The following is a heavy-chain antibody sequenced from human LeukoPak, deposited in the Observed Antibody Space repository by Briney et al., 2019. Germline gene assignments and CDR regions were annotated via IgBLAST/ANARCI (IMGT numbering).Heavy chain of an antibody. D-gene: IGHD6-19*01. CDR1: GFTFRSYW. CDR2: ISYDGSNK. Sequence: GGSLRLSCAASGFTFRSYWMSWVRQAPGKGLEWVAVISYDGSNKYYADSVKGRFTISRDNPKNTLYLQMNSLRAEDTAVYYCAKSSGWYEMDFDYWGQGTLVTVSS. V-gene: IGHV3-30*18. J-gene: IGHJ4*02. CDR3: AKSSGWYEMDFDY.